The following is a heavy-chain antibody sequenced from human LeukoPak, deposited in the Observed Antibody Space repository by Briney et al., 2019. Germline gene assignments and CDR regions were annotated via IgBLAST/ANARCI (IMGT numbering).Heavy chain of an antibody. CDR1: GFTFSNYA. CDR2: IYDDSST. V-gene: IGHV3-66*01. CDR3: ARVQDSGLFRWF. D-gene: IGHD1-26*01. J-gene: IGHJ4*02. Sequence: GGSLRLSCAASGFTFSNYAMSWVRQAPGKGLEWVSVIYDDSSTFYAGSVKGRFSISRDNSKNTLYLQMNSLRAEDTGVYYCARVQDSGLFRWFWGQGTLVTVSS.